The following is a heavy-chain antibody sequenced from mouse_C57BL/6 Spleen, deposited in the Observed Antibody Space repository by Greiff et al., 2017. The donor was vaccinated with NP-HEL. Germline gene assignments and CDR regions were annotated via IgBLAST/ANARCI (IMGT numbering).Heavy chain of an antibody. V-gene: IGHV5-4*03. CDR2: ISDGGSYT. CDR3: ASYYYGSSGYFDV. J-gene: IGHJ1*03. D-gene: IGHD1-1*01. Sequence: EVMLVESGGGLVKPGGSLKLSCAASGFTFSSYAMSWVRQTPEKRLEWVATISDGGSYTYYPDNVKGRFTISRDNAKNNLYLQMSHLKSEDTAMYYCASYYYGSSGYFDVWGTGTTVTVSS. CDR1: GFTFSSYA.